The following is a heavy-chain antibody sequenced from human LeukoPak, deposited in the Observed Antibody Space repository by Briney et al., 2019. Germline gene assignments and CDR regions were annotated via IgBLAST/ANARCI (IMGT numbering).Heavy chain of an antibody. CDR1: GFTFGTYE. CDR2: ISSGGTTI. D-gene: IGHD1-26*01. V-gene: IGHV3-48*03. Sequence: PGGSLRLSCAASGFTFGTYEMNWVRQAPGKGLEWVSYISSGGTTIYYADSVKGRFTISRDNAKNSLYLQMNSLRAEDTAVYYCARAFTGSYFRPLDYWGQGTLVTVSS. J-gene: IGHJ4*02. CDR3: ARAFTGSYFRPLDY.